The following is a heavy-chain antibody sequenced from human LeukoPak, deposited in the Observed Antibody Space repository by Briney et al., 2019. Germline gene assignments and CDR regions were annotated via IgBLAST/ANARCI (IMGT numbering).Heavy chain of an antibody. CDR2: ISYDESNK. J-gene: IGHJ3*02. CDR1: GFTFSSYG. CDR3: AKEAVNYYDSSGYFDDAFDI. D-gene: IGHD3-22*01. Sequence: PGGSLRLSCAASGFTFSSYGMHWVLQAPGKGLEWVAVISYDESNKYYADSVKGRFTISRDNSKNTLYLQMNSLRAEDTAVYYCAKEAVNYYDSSGYFDDAFDIWGQGTMVTVSS. V-gene: IGHV3-30*18.